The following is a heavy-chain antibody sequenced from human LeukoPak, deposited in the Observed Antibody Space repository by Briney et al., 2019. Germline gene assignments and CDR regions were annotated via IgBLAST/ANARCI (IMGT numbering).Heavy chain of an antibody. CDR3: ARGSYYYYGMDV. V-gene: IGHV3-66*01. J-gene: IGHJ6*02. Sequence: GGSLRLSCAASGFTVSSNYMSWVRQAPGKGLEWVSVIYSGGSTYYADSVKGRFTISRDNSKNTLYLQMNSLRAEDTAAYYCARGSYYYYGMDVWGQGTTVTVSS. CDR1: GFTVSSNY. CDR2: IYSGGST.